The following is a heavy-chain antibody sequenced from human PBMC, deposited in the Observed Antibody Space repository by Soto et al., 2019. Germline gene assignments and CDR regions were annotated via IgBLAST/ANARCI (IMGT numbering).Heavy chain of an antibody. CDR2: IYYSGST. J-gene: IGHJ5*02. V-gene: IGHV4-61*08. CDR3: WFDP. CDR1: GGSISSGGYS. Sequence: SETLSLTCAVSGGSISSGGYSWSWIRQPPGKGLEWIGYIYYSGSTNYNPSLKSRVTISVDTSKNQFSLKLSSVTAADTEIDRNWFDPWGQGALVTVSS.